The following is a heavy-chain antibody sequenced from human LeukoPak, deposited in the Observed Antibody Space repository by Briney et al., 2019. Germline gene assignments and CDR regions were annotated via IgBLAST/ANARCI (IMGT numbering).Heavy chain of an antibody. V-gene: IGHV3-64*01. CDR2: ISSNGGST. D-gene: IGHD2-21*02. CDR1: GFTFSNYA. CDR3: ARDPSPRRVVTTIRVSGGIAFDI. Sequence: GGSLRLSCEASGFTFSNYAMHWVRQAPGKRLEYVSAISSNGGSTYYANSVKGRFTISRDKSKNTVYLKMGSLRAEDTAVYYCARDPSPRRVVTTIRVSGGIAFDIWGQGTMVTVSS. J-gene: IGHJ3*02.